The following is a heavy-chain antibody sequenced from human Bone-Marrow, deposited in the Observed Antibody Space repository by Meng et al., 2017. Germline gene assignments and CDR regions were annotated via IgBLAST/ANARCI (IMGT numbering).Heavy chain of an antibody. CDR3: TTESPFDTYYDYVWGSSPPPRTFDY. V-gene: IGHV3-15*01. CDR1: GDSISSTP. J-gene: IGHJ4*02. Sequence: GESLKISCEVSGDSISSTPYFWGWVRQSPGKGLEWVGRIKSKTDGGTTDYAAPVKGRFTISRDDSKNTLYLQMNSLKTEDTAVYYCTTESPFDTYYDYVWGSSPPPRTFDYWGQGTLVTVSS. CDR2: IKSKTDGGTT. D-gene: IGHD3-16*01.